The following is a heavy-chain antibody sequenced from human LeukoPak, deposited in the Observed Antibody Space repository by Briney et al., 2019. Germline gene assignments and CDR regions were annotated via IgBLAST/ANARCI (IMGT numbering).Heavy chain of an antibody. J-gene: IGHJ4*02. CDR2: ISTSSSYI. Sequence: GGSLRLSCAASGFTFSSYSMNWVRQAPGKGLEWVSSISTSSSYIYYADSVKGRFTISRGNAKNSLYLQMKSLRAEDTAVYYCARDYIVGDATRGGFWGQGTLVTVSS. CDR3: ARDYIVGDATRGGF. CDR1: GFTFSSYS. V-gene: IGHV3-21*01. D-gene: IGHD1-26*01.